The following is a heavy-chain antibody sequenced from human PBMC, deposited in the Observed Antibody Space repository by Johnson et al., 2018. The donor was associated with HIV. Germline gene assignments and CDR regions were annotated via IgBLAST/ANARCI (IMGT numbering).Heavy chain of an antibody. V-gene: IGHV3-20*04. CDR2: IDWNGGRQ. Sequence: VQLVESGGRVVRPGGSLRLSCAASGFTFDDYGMTWVRQAPGKGLEWVSGIDWNGGRQAYVDSVKGRFTISRDNAKNSLYMEMTSLRAEDTALDYCARQHYYDSSGQGGGLDIWGQGTMVTVSS. CDR3: ARQHYYDSSGQGGGLDI. J-gene: IGHJ3*02. CDR1: GFTFDDYG. D-gene: IGHD3-22*01.